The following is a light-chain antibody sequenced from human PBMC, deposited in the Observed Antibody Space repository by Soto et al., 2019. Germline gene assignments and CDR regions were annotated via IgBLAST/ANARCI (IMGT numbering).Light chain of an antibody. CDR2: GAS. Sequence: ETVMTQSPATLSVSPGERATLSCRASESVSSYLAWYQQKPGQAPRLLIYGASARATGVPARFGGSGSGTDFTLIISSLQPEDSAVYYCHQYLNWPQAFGQGTKVEIK. J-gene: IGKJ1*01. V-gene: IGKV3-15*01. CDR1: ESVSSY. CDR3: HQYLNWPQA.